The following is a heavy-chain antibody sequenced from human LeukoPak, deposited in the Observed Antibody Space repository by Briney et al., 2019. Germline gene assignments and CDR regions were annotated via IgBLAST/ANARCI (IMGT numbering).Heavy chain of an antibody. CDR1: GFTFSSYW. V-gene: IGHV3-7*01. CDR2: IKQDGSEK. CDR3: ARDLYRIVVVPHYFDY. J-gene: IGHJ4*02. D-gene: IGHD3-22*01. Sequence: PGGSLRLSCAASGFTFSSYWMSWVRQAPGKGLEWEANIKQDGSEKYYVDSVKGRFTISRDNAKNALYLQMNSLRAEDTAVYYCARDLYRIVVVPHYFDYWGQGTLVTVSS.